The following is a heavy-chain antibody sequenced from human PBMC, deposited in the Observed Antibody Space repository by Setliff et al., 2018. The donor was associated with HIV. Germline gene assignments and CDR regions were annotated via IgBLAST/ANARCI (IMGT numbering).Heavy chain of an antibody. CDR3: ARGNDYVSSGYYVD. V-gene: IGHV1-69*13. J-gene: IGHJ4*02. CDR1: GGTFSTFG. D-gene: IGHD3-22*01. Sequence: SVKVSCKASGGTFSTFGISWVRQAPGQGLEWMGGIIPIFGTANYAQNFQGRVTITADESTTTAYLELSSLRSDDTAVYFCARGNDYVSSGYYVDWGQGTLVTVSS. CDR2: IIPIFGTA.